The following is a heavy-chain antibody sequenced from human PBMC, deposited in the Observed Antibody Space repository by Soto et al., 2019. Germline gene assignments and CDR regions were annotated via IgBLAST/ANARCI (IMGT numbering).Heavy chain of an antibody. CDR3: AREGVTPSYYYYGMDV. V-gene: IGHV4-59*12. Sequence: SETLSLTCSVSGGSISSGYWTWIRQPPGKGLEWIGYIYYGGSINYNPSLKSRVIISVDTSKNQFSLRLSSVTAADTVVYYCAREGVTPSYYYYGMDVWGQGTTVTVSS. CDR2: IYYGGSI. J-gene: IGHJ6*02. CDR1: GGSISSGY. D-gene: IGHD5-18*01.